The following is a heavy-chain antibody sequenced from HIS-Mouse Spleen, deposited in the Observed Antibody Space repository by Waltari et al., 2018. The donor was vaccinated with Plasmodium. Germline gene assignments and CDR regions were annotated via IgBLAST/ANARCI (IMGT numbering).Heavy chain of an antibody. CDR2: IGTAGEQ. D-gene: IGHD1-1*01. CDR3: ARGRWNHAFDI. V-gene: IGHV3-13*05. Sequence: VRLVGFGGGLVQLGGSLRFSWSAYGLIFGSYDMHWVRQATGKGLEWVSAIGTAGEQYYPGPVKGRFTISRENAKNSLYLQMNSLRAGDTAVYYCARGRWNHAFDIWGQGTMVTVSS. CDR1: GLIFGSYD. J-gene: IGHJ3*02.